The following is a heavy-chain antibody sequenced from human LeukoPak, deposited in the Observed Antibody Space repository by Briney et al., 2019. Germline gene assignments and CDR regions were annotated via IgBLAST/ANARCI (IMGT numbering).Heavy chain of an antibody. V-gene: IGHV1-24*01. CDR1: GYTLTELS. D-gene: IGHD2-15*01. J-gene: IGHJ6*02. Sequence: ASVTVSCKVSGYTLTELSMHWVRQAPGKGLEWMGGFDPEDGETIYAQKFQGRVTMTEDTSTDTAYMELSSLRSEDTAVYYCARDFIVVAKPPRYYYYYGMDVWGQGTTVTVSS. CDR3: ARDFIVVAKPPRYYYYYGMDV. CDR2: FDPEDGET.